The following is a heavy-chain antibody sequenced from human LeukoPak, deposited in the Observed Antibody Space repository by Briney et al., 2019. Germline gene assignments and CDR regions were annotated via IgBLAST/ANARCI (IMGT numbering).Heavy chain of an antibody. J-gene: IGHJ4*02. CDR2: MNPNSGNT. V-gene: IGHV1-8*01. CDR1: GYTFTSYD. CDR3: ATPAVDGGNSGFDY. Sequence: ASVKVSCKASGYTFTSYDINWVRQATGQGLEWMGWMNPNSGNTGYAQKFQGRVTMTRNTSISTAYMELSSLRSEDMAVYYCATPAVDGGNSGFDYWGQGTLVTVSS. D-gene: IGHD4-23*01.